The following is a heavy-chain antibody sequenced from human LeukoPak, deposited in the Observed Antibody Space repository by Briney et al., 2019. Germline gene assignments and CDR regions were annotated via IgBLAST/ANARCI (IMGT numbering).Heavy chain of an antibody. Sequence: EASVKVSCKASGYSFTSYGISWVRQAPGQGLEWMGGIIPIFGTANYAQKFQGRVTITADESTSTAYMELSSLRSEDTAVYYCARGPHYGVETGKFDYWGQGTLVTVSS. CDR1: GYSFTSYG. CDR3: ARGPHYGVETGKFDY. CDR2: IIPIFGTA. V-gene: IGHV1-69*13. D-gene: IGHD4-17*01. J-gene: IGHJ4*02.